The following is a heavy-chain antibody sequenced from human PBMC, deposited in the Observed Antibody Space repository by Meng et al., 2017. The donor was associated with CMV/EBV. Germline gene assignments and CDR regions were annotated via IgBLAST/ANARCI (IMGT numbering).Heavy chain of an antibody. V-gene: IGHV1-69*05. CDR3: VLDSSGWYSM. J-gene: IGHJ4*02. CDR1: GYTFTSYA. Sequence: SVKVSCKASGYTFTSYAMHWVRQAPGQGLEWMGGIIPIFGTANYAQKFQGRVTITTDESTSTAYMELSSLRSEDTAVYYCVLDSSGWYSMWGQGTLVTVSS. CDR2: IIPIFGTA. D-gene: IGHD6-19*01.